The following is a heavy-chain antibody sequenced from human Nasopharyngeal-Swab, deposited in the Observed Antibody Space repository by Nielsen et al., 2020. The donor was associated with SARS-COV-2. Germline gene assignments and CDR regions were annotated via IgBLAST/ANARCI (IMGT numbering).Heavy chain of an antibody. CDR3: ARSYNPPLNYYGMDV. V-gene: IGHV3-74*01. Sequence: GESLKISCAASGFTFSSYWMHWVRQAPGKGLVWVSRINSDGSSTSYADSVKGRFTISRDNAKNTLYLQMNSLRAEGTAVYYCARSYNPPLNYYGMDVWGQGTTVTVSS. CDR1: GFTFSSYW. D-gene: IGHD5-24*01. CDR2: INSDGSST. J-gene: IGHJ6*02.